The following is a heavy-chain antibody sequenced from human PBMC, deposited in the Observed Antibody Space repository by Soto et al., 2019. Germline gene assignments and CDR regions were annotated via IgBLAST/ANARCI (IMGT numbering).Heavy chain of an antibody. Sequence: QVQLVESGGGVVQPGRSLRLSCAASGFTFSSDGMHWVRQAPGKGLEWVAVIWDDGSNKYYADSVKGRFTISRDNSKNTLYLQMNSLRAEDTAVYYCARDGYCSGGSCYSVPVFDYWGQGTLVTVSS. D-gene: IGHD2-15*01. V-gene: IGHV3-33*01. CDR2: IWDDGSNK. CDR3: ARDGYCSGGSCYSVPVFDY. CDR1: GFTFSSDG. J-gene: IGHJ4*02.